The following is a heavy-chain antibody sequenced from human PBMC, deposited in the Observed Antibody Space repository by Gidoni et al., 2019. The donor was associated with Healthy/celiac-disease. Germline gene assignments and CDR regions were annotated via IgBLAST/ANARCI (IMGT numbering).Heavy chain of an antibody. D-gene: IGHD6-13*01. CDR1: EFSFSSYA. V-gene: IGHV3-23*01. Sequence: QLLVSSGGLVHPAGSLSLSCAASEFSFSSYAMSWVRQAPGKGLEWVPAISGSGGSTYYADSVKGRFTISRDNSKNTLYLQMNSLRAEDTAVYYCAKGLSSSWYYFDYWGQGTLVTVSS. J-gene: IGHJ4*02. CDR3: AKGLSSSWYYFDY. CDR2: ISGSGGST.